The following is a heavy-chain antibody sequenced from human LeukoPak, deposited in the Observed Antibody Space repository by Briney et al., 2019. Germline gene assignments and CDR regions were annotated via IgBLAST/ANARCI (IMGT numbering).Heavy chain of an antibody. D-gene: IGHD3-3*01. CDR3: ARGGRYDFWSGYFFDY. CDR1: GYMFTSYH. CDR2: INPNSGGT. J-gene: IGHJ4*02. V-gene: IGHV1-2*04. Sequence: ASVKVSCKPSGYMFTSYHIHWARQAPGQGLEWMGWINPNSGGTNYAQKFQGWVTMTRDTSISTAYMELSRLRSDDTAVYYCARGGRYDFWSGYFFDYWGQGTLVTVSS.